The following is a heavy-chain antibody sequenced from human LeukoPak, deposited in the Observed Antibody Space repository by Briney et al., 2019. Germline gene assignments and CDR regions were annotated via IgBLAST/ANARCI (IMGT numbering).Heavy chain of an antibody. D-gene: IGHD3-22*01. CDR1: GFTFSSYA. CDR3: AKDYYDSSGPSLYYYYYGMDV. J-gene: IGHJ6*02. V-gene: IGHV3-30*04. Sequence: GGSLRLSCAASGFTFSSYAMHWVRQAPGKGLEWVAVISYDGSNKYYADSVKGPFTISRDNSKNTLYLQMNSLRAEDTAVYYCAKDYYDSSGPSLYYYYYGMDVWGQGTTVTVSS. CDR2: ISYDGSNK.